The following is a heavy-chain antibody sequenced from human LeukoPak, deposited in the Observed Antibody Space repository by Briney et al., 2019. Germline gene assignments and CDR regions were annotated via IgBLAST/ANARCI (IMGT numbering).Heavy chain of an antibody. V-gene: IGHV1-2*02. J-gene: IGHJ4*02. D-gene: IGHD2-15*01. Sequence: GASVKVSCKASGYTFTGCYMHWVRQAPGQGLEWMGWINPNSGGTNYAQKFQGRVTMTRDASISTAYMELSRLRSDDTAVYYCARPARARSGAGYCSGGSCLVFDYWGQGTLVTVSS. CDR2: INPNSGGT. CDR1: GYTFTGCY. CDR3: ARPARARSGAGYCSGGSCLVFDY.